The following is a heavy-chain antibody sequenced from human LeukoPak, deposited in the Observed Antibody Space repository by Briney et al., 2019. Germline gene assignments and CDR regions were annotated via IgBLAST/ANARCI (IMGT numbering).Heavy chain of an antibody. V-gene: IGHV1-18*01. CDR1: GYTFTSYG. Sequence: ASVKVSCKASGYTFTSYGISWVRQAPRQGLEWMGWISAYNGNTNYAQKLQGRVTMTTDTSTSTAYMELRSLRSDDTAVYYCARDLNTIAARPGAYWGQGTLVTVSS. J-gene: IGHJ4*02. CDR2: ISAYNGNT. CDR3: ARDLNTIAARPGAY. D-gene: IGHD6-6*01.